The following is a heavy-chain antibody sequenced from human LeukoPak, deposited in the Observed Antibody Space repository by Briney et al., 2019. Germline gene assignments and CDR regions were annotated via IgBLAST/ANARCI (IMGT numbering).Heavy chain of an antibody. Sequence: GRSLRLSCATYGLTFSDYYMSWNRQAPGKGLEWDSYISSSGTYINSADSVKGRFTSDTDYRKDSLYLQMSSLEAEDTAVYYCARQGGDILTGYLDYWGQGTLVTVSS. D-gene: IGHD3-9*01. CDR1: GLTFSDYY. CDR3: ARQGGDILTGYLDY. CDR2: ISSSGTYI. J-gene: IGHJ4*02. V-gene: IGHV3-11*03.